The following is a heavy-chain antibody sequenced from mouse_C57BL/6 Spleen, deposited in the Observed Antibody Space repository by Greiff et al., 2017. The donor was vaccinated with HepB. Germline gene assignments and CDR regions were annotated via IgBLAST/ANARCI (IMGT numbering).Heavy chain of an antibody. J-gene: IGHJ2*01. D-gene: IGHD1-1*01. Sequence: VQLQQSGPELVKPGASVKISCTASGYSFTDYNMNWVKQSNGKSLEWIGVINPNYGTTSYNQKFKGKATFTVDQSSSTAYMQLNSLTSEDSAGYYCARSGYYGSSYFDYGGQGTTLTVSS. CDR3: ARSGYYGSSYFDY. V-gene: IGHV1-39*01. CDR1: GYSFTDYN. CDR2: INPNYGTT.